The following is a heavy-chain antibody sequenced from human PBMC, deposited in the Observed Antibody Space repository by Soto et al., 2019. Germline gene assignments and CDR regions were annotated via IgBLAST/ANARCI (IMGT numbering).Heavy chain of an antibody. CDR1: GGSISSYY. CDR2: IYYSGST. Sequence: SETLSLTCTVSGGSISSYYWSWIRQPPGKGLEWIGYIYYSGSTNYNPSLKSRVTISVDTSKNQFSLKLSSVTAADTAVYYCAAGGNIVVVTATDAFDIRGQGTMVTGS. D-gene: IGHD2-21*02. J-gene: IGHJ3*02. V-gene: IGHV4-59*01. CDR3: AAGGNIVVVTATDAFDI.